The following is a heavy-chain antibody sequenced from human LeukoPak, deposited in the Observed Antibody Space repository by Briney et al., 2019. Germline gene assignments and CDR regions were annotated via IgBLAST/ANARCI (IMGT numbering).Heavy chain of an antibody. V-gene: IGHV3-30*02. J-gene: IGHJ4*02. Sequence: GGSLRLSCAGSGFSFSSYGMHWVRQAPGKGLEWMAFIRSDGSNKYYADSVKGRFTISRDNSKNTLYLQMNSLRAEDTAMYYCARQGVPSVLIVFDYWGQGTLVTVSS. D-gene: IGHD2-2*01. CDR3: ARQGVPSVLIVFDY. CDR1: GFSFSSYG. CDR2: IRSDGSNK.